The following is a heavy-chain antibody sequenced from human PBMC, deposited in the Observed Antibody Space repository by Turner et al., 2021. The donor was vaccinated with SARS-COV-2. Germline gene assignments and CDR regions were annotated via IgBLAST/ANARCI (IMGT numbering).Heavy chain of an antibody. V-gene: IGHV3-21*01. D-gene: IGHD3-3*01. J-gene: IGHJ5*02. Sequence: EVQLLASGGGLVQPGGSLRLSCAASGITFSSYSMNWVRQAPGKGLEWVSSISSRSSYIYYADSVKGRFTISRDNAKNSLYLQMNSLRAEDTAVYYCARDLDDFWSGYYSRWFDPWGQGTLVTVSS. CDR1: GITFSSYS. CDR2: ISSRSSYI. CDR3: ARDLDDFWSGYYSRWFDP.